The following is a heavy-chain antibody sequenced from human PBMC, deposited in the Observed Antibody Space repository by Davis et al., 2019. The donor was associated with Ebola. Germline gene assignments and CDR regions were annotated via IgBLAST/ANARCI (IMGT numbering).Heavy chain of an antibody. CDR2: INPDGTTT. J-gene: IGHJ4*02. Sequence: HTGGSLRLSSAASGFTFSNHWMHWIRQAPGKGLVWVSRINPDGTTTLYADSVEGRFTISRDNAKNTLFLQMDSLRAEDTAVYYCARDMGEWELLSGFDYWGQGTLVTVSS. CDR1: GFTFSNHW. CDR3: ARDMGEWELLSGFDY. V-gene: IGHV3-74*03. D-gene: IGHD1-26*01.